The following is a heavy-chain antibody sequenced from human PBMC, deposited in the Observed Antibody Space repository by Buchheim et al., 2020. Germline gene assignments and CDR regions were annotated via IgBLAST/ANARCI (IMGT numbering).Heavy chain of an antibody. CDR2: INHSGST. CDR3: ATADDTVAYFDL. Sequence: QVQLQQWGAGLLKPSETLSLTCAVYGGSFSGYYWSWIRQPPGKGLEWIGEINHSGSTNYNPSLKSRVTISVDTSKNQFSLKLGSVTAADTAVYYCATADDTVAYFDLWGRGTL. CDR1: GGSFSGYY. V-gene: IGHV4-34*01. J-gene: IGHJ2*01. D-gene: IGHD5-24*01.